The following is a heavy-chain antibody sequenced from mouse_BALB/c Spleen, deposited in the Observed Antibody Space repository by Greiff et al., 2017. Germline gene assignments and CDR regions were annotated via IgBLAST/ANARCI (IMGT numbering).Heavy chain of an antibody. CDR3: ARFYGSRGMDY. Sequence: VQLKESGPELVKPGASVKMSCKASGYTFTSYVMHWVKQKPGQGLEWIGYINPYNDGTKYNEKLKGKATLTSDKSSSTAYMELSSLTSEDSAVYYCARFYGSRGMDYWGQGTSVTVSS. CDR2: INPYNDGT. D-gene: IGHD1-1*01. CDR1: GYTFTSYV. V-gene: IGHV1-14*01. J-gene: IGHJ4*01.